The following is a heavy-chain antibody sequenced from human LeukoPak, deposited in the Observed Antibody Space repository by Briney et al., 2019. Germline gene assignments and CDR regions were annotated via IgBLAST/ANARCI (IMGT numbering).Heavy chain of an antibody. CDR2: ISGSSLST. CDR3: AARNGGPYYFDY. D-gene: IGHD7-27*01. J-gene: IGHJ4*02. CDR1: GFTVSSNY. Sequence: GGSLRLSCAASGFTVSSNYMTWVRQAPGKGLEWVSSISGSSLSTYYADSVKGRFTISRANSKNTVYLQMNSLRAEDTAVYYCAARNGGPYYFDYWGQGALVTVSS. V-gene: IGHV3-23*01.